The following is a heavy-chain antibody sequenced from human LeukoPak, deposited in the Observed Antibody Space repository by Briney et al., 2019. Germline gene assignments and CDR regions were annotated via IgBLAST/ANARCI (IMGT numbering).Heavy chain of an antibody. CDR2: INPTGGST. CDR1: GYTFTTYY. Sequence: GASVKVSCKASGYTFTTYYIHWVRQAPGPGLEWMGIINPTGGSTTYAQKFQGRVTMTRDTSTSTVFMEVNSLRSEDTAVYFCALYSSTWYWGQGTLVTVSS. CDR3: ALYSSTWY. D-gene: IGHD6-13*01. V-gene: IGHV1-46*01. J-gene: IGHJ4*02.